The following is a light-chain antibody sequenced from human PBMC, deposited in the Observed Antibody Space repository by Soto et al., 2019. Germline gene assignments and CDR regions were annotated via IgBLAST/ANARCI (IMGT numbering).Light chain of an antibody. V-gene: IGKV3-15*01. CDR2: GAS. CDR3: QQYNNWPSWT. Sequence: EIVLTQSPGILSLSPGERATLSCRASQSVSSSYLAWYQQKPGQAPRLLIYGASSRATGIPASFSGSGSGTEFTLTISSLQSEDFAVYYCQQYNNWPSWTFGQGTKVDIK. J-gene: IGKJ1*01. CDR1: QSVSSSY.